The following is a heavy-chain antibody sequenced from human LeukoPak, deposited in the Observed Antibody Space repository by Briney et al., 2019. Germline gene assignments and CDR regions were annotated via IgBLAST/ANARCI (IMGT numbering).Heavy chain of an antibody. CDR2: ISSSSSTI. J-gene: IGHJ5*02. V-gene: IGHV3-48*02. CDR1: GFTFSSYS. CDR3: ARGVVVSRGNWFDP. D-gene: IGHD2-2*01. Sequence: GSLRLSCAAFGFTFSSYSMNWVRQAPGKGLEWVSYISSSSSTIYYADSVKGRFTISRDNAKNSLYLQMNSLRDKDTAVYYCARGVVVSRGNWFDPWGQGTLVTVSS.